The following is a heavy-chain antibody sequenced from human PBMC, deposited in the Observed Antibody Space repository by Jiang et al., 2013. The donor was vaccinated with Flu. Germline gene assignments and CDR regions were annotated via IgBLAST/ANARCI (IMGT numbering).Heavy chain of an antibody. CDR1: GFTFDDYA. Sequence: SGFTFDDYAMHWVRQAPGKGLEWVSGISWNSGSIGYADSVKGRFTISRDNAKNSLYLQMNSLRAEDTALYYCAKDLLTRVGAMEAYFDYWGQGTLVTVSS. J-gene: IGHJ4*02. D-gene: IGHD1-26*01. V-gene: IGHV3-9*01. CDR3: AKDLLTRVGAMEAYFDY. CDR2: ISWNSGSI.